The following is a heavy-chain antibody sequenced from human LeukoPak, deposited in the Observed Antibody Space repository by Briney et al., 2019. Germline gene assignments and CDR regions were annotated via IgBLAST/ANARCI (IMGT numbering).Heavy chain of an antibody. V-gene: IGHV3-30-3*01. D-gene: IGHD3-3*01. CDR2: ISYDGSNK. CDR3: ARDQVLRFLEWLIDY. Sequence: GGSLRLSCAVSGFTFSSYAIHWVRQAPGKGLGWVAVISYDGSNKYYADYVKGRFTISRDNSKNTLYLQMSSLRAEDTAVYYCARDQVLRFLEWLIDYWGQGTLVTVSS. J-gene: IGHJ4*02. CDR1: GFTFSSYA.